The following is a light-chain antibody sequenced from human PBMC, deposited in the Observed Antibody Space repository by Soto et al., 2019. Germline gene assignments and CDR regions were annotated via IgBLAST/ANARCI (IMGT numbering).Light chain of an antibody. Sequence: VLTQTPGALSLSPGERATVSCRASQRLANSFIAWYQQKPGQAPRLLIYGASGRATGIPDRFSGSGSGTDFTLTISRLEPEDFAVYYCQQYGSSPITFGQGTRLEIK. V-gene: IGKV3-20*01. J-gene: IGKJ5*01. CDR1: QRLANSF. CDR2: GAS. CDR3: QQYGSSPIT.